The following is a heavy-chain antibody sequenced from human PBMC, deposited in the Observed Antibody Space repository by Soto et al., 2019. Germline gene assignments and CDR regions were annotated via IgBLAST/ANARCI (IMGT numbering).Heavy chain of an antibody. CDR2: IYYSGST. CDR1: GGSISSGGYY. J-gene: IGHJ4*02. D-gene: IGHD7-27*01. CDR3: ARAGPAQTGVVDY. V-gene: IGHV4-31*03. Sequence: QVQLQESGPGLVKPSQTLSLTCTVSGGSISSGGYYWSWIRQHPGKGLEWIGYIYYSGSTYYNPSLKSRVTIAVDTSKNQFSLKLSSVTAADTAVYYCARAGPAQTGVVDYWGQGTLVTVSS.